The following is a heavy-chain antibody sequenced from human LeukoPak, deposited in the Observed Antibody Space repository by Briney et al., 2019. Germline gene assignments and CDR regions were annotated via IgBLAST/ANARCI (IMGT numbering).Heavy chain of an antibody. V-gene: IGHV1-69-2*01. J-gene: IGHJ4*02. D-gene: IGHD4-23*01. CDR3: ATAVATTEIDY. Sequence: ASVKVSCKVSGYTFTDYYMHWVQQAPGKGLEWMGRVNPEDGETIYAEKFQGRVTITTDTSTNTAYMELSSLRSEDTAGYYCATAVATTEIDYWGQGTLVTVSS. CDR2: VNPEDGET. CDR1: GYTFTDYY.